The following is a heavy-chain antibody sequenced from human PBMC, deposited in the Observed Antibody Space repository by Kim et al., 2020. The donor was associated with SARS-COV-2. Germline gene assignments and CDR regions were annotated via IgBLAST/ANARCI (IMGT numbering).Heavy chain of an antibody. CDR2: INHSGST. Sequence: SETLSLTCAVYGGSFSGYYWSWIRQPPGKGLEWIGEINHSGSTNYNPSLKSRVTISVDTSKNQFSLKLSSVTAADTAVYYCARTRSGGYYYDSSGYFHYFDYWGQGTLVTVSS. CDR3: ARTRSGGYYYDSSGYFHYFDY. D-gene: IGHD3-22*01. CDR1: GGSFSGYY. J-gene: IGHJ4*02. V-gene: IGHV4-34*01.